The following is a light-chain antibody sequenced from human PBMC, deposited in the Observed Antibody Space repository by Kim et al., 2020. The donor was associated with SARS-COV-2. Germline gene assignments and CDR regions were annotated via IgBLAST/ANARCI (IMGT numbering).Light chain of an antibody. CDR2: DIT. CDR1: NSDVGVYNY. V-gene: IGLV2-11*01. J-gene: IGLJ7*01. Sequence: QSALTQPRSVSGSPGQSVTISCTGTNSDVGVYNYVSWYQQLPGKAPKLMIYDITKRPSGVPDRFSGSKSGNTASLTISGLQAEDEADYHCCSYAGIYTSCIFGGGTQLTVL. CDR3: CSYAGIYTSCI.